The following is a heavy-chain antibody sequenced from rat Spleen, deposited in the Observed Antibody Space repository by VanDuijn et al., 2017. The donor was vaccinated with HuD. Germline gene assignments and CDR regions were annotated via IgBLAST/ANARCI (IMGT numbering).Heavy chain of an antibody. CDR3: ARSRVYDY. Sequence: EVQLVESGGGLVQPGRSLKLSCAGSGFTFSDYYMVWVRQAPTKGLEWVASITNSGGSTYYRDSVKGRFTISRDNAKSTLYLQMDSLRSEDTATYYCARSRVYDYWGQGVMVTVSS. CDR1: GFTFSDYY. D-gene: IGHD1-4*01. CDR2: ITNSGGST. J-gene: IGHJ2*01. V-gene: IGHV5-25*01.